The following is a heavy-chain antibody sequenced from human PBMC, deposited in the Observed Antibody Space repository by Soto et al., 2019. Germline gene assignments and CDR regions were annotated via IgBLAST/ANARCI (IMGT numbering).Heavy chain of an antibody. CDR3: ARDLRYYYGMDV. V-gene: IGHV3-33*01. Sequence: QVQLVESGGGVVQPGRSLRLSCAASGFTFSSYGMHWVRQAPGKGLEWVAVIWYDGSNKYYADSVKGRFTISRDNSKNTLYLQMNSLRAEDTAVYYXARDLRYYYGMDVWGQGTTVTVSS. J-gene: IGHJ6*02. CDR1: GFTFSSYG. CDR2: IWYDGSNK.